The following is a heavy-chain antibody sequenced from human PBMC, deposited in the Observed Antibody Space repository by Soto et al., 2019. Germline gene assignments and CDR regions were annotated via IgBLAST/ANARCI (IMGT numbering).Heavy chain of an antibody. CDR3: ARSTLTATDFYYYYMDV. CDR1: GDSISSGPYY. J-gene: IGHJ6*03. V-gene: IGHV4-31*03. CDR2: IYYRGNT. D-gene: IGHD4-4*01. Sequence: QVQLQQSGPGLVKPSQTLSLTCTVSGDSISSGPYYWSWIRQHPGKGLEWLGYIYYRGNTYYNPSLKSRLTISVDTSKNQFSLNLSSVTVADTAVYYCARSTLTATDFYYYYMDVWGKGTTVTVSS.